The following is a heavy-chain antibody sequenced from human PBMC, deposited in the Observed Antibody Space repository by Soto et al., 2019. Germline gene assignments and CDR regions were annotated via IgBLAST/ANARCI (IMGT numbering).Heavy chain of an antibody. CDR3: VSGWYCDY. CDR1: GFTFSNYA. Sequence: EVQLLESGGGLVQPGGSLRLSCAASGFTFSNYAMSWVRQAPGKGLEWVSTINDRGGSTYYADSVKGRFTISRDNSKNTLYLQMNSLRAEDTAVYYCVSGWYCDYWGQRTLVTVSS. D-gene: IGHD6-19*01. CDR2: INDRGGST. J-gene: IGHJ4*02. V-gene: IGHV3-23*01.